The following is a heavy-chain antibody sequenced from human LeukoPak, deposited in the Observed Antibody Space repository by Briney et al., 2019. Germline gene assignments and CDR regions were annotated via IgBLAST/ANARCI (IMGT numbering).Heavy chain of an antibody. CDR3: AREVGGGATNYFDY. Sequence: GGSLRLSCAASGFTVSRNYMSWVRQAPGKGLEWVSVIYSADSAYYADSVRGRFTISRDNSKNTLYLQMNSLRADDTAVYYCAREVGGGATNYFDYWGQGTLVTVSS. V-gene: IGHV3-53*01. CDR1: GFTVSRNY. D-gene: IGHD1-26*01. J-gene: IGHJ4*02. CDR2: IYSADSA.